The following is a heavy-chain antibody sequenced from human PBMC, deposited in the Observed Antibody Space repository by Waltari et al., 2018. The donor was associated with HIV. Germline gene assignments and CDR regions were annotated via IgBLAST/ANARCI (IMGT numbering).Heavy chain of an antibody. Sequence: VQLVQSGAEMRKPGASVKVSCRASGYTFSSYTLSGVRQAPGQGLEWMGWISGYNGNTNYAQKFQGRVNMTTDTSTSTAHMELRSLRSDDTAVYYCARGVSIVRGVMIRGHMDVWGQGTTVTVSS. J-gene: IGHJ6*02. CDR3: ARGVSIVRGVMIRGHMDV. V-gene: IGHV1-18*01. D-gene: IGHD3-10*01. CDR1: GYTFSSYT. CDR2: ISGYNGNT.